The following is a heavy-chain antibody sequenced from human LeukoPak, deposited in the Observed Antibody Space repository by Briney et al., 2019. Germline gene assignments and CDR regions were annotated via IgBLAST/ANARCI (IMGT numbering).Heavy chain of an antibody. CDR1: GFTLRPYE. V-gene: IGHV3-48*03. D-gene: IGHD2-8*01. Sequence: GGSLRLSCAASGFTLRPYEMNWVRPAPGRGRAGVSFISCYPCYTFLAHSVKGRFNIFRDTAKNSLYLKMNNLRGEDTAVYYCERNVSSSTRAFDIWGQGTMVAVS. CDR3: ERNVSSSTRAFDI. CDR2: ISCYPCYT. J-gene: IGHJ3*02.